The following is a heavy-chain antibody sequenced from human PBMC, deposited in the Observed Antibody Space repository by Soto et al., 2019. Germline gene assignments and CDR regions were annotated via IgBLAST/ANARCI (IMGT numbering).Heavy chain of an antibody. CDR2: IGSGGST. V-gene: IGHV3-53*01. J-gene: IGHJ3*02. Sequence: GGSLRLSCAASGFTVSSNYMSWVRQAPGKGLEWVSVIGSGGSTYYADSVKGRFTISRDNSKNTLYLQMNSLRAEDTAVYYCAKDRENYYGSGSSDAFDIWGQGTMVTVSS. D-gene: IGHD3-10*01. CDR1: GFTVSSNY. CDR3: AKDRENYYGSGSSDAFDI.